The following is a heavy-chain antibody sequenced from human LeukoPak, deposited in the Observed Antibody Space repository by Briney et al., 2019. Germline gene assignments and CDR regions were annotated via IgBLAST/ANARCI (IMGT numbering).Heavy chain of an antibody. CDR3: ARGPYSYDSSGAFDI. CDR1: GGSFSGYY. D-gene: IGHD3-22*01. J-gene: IGHJ3*02. Sequence: SETLSLTCAVYGGSFSGYYWSWIRQPPGKGLEWIGEINHSGSTNYNPSLKSRVTISVDTSKNQFSLKLTSVTAADTAVYFCARGPYSYDSSGAFDIWGQGTMVTVSS. CDR2: INHSGST. V-gene: IGHV4-34*01.